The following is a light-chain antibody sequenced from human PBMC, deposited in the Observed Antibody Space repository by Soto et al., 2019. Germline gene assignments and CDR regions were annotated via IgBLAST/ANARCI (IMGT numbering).Light chain of an antibody. CDR2: GAF. CDR1: ESISSW. V-gene: IGKV1-5*02. CDR3: QQLNVNPPLT. J-gene: IGKJ4*01. Sequence: DIQMTQIPSTLPASLGDTVTIICRASESISSWLAWYQQKPGKAPKLLIYGAFTLQSGVPSRFRGSGSGTEFTLTISSLQPEDFATYFCQQLNVNPPLTFGGGTKVDIK.